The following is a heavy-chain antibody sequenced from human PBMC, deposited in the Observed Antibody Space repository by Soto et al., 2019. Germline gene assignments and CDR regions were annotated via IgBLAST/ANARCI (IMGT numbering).Heavy chain of an antibody. V-gene: IGHV3-64*01. Sequence: EVQLVESGGGLVQPGGSLRLSCAASGFTFSSYAMHWVRQAPGKGLEYVSAISSNGGSTYYANSVKGRFTISRDNSKNTLYLQMGSLRAEDMAVYYCARDGGDYYCSGSYSPFDYWGQGTLVTVSS. CDR2: ISSNGGST. D-gene: IGHD3-10*01. CDR1: GFTFSSYA. J-gene: IGHJ4*02. CDR3: ARDGGDYYCSGSYSPFDY.